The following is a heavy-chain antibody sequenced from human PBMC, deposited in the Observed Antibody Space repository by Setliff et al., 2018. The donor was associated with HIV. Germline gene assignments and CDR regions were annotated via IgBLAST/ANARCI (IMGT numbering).Heavy chain of an antibody. Sequence: GASVKVSCKSSGDTFSTYVFTWVRRAPGQGLEWMGGVTPILHTTNYAQKFQGRVTITADISTRTVYMELSSLTSEDTAIYYCARDHQTMLWLDYWGQGTLVTVSS. CDR1: GDTFSTYV. CDR3: ARDHQTMLWLDY. CDR2: VTPILHTT. J-gene: IGHJ4*02. D-gene: IGHD2-21*01. V-gene: IGHV1-69*10.